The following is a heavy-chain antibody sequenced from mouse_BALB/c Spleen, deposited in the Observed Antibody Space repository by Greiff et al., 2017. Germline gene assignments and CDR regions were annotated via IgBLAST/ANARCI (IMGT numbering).Heavy chain of an antibody. J-gene: IGHJ3*01. CDR3: ARDGYYGAY. CDR2: INSNGGST. V-gene: IGHV5-6-3*01. Sequence: EVKLVESGGGLVQPGGSLKLSCAASGFTFSSYGMSWVRQTPDKRLELVATINSNGGSTYYPDSVKGRFTISRDNAKNTLYLQMSSLKSEDTAMYYCARDGYYGAYWGQGTLVTVSA. D-gene: IGHD1-1*02. CDR1: GFTFSSYG.